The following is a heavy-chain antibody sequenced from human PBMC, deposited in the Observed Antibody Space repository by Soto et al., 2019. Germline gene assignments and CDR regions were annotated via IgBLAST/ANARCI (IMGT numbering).Heavy chain of an antibody. J-gene: IGHJ3*02. Sequence: GASVKVSCKASGYTFTSYGISWVRQAPGQGLEWMGWISAYNGNTNYAQKLQGRVTMTTDTSTSTAYMELRSLRSDDTAVYYCARGATVVRGVIIRRAFNIWGQGTMVTVSS. CDR2: ISAYNGNT. D-gene: IGHD3-10*01. CDR1: GYTFTSYG. CDR3: ARGATVVRGVIIRRAFNI. V-gene: IGHV1-18*04.